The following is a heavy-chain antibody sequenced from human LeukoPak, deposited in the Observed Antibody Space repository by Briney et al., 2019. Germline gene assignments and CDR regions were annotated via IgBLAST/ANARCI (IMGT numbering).Heavy chain of an antibody. CDR1: GDSVSSNSAA. Sequence: SQTLSLTCAISGDSVSSNSAAWNWIRQSPSRGLEWLGRTYYRFKWYNDYAVSVKSRITINPDASKNQFSLQLNSVTPEDTAVYYCARDWGIAAAGTDAFDIWGQGTMVTVSS. J-gene: IGHJ3*02. D-gene: IGHD6-13*01. V-gene: IGHV6-1*01. CDR2: TYYRFKWYN. CDR3: ARDWGIAAAGTDAFDI.